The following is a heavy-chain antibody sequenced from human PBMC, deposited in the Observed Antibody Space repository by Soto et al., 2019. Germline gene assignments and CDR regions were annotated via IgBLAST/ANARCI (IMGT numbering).Heavy chain of an antibody. CDR1: GGSFSAYH. CDR3: ARGMGAENTFYYYFGMDV. D-gene: IGHD3-16*01. J-gene: IGHJ6*02. V-gene: IGHV4-34*01. Sequence: SETLSLTCAVYGGSFSAYHWSWIRQPPGKGLEWIGEINHSGSTKYNPSLKSRVTISVDTSKNQFSLKLSSVTAADTAVYYCARGMGAENTFYYYFGMDVWGQGTTVTVSS. CDR2: INHSGST.